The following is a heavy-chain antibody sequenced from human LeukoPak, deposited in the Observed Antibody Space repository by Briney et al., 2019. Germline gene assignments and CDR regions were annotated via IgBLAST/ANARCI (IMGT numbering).Heavy chain of an antibody. V-gene: IGHV1-69*05. J-gene: IGHJ4*02. CDR2: IIPIFGTA. D-gene: IGHD2-8*01. CDR1: GGTFSSYA. Sequence: ASVKVSCKASGGTFSSYAISWVRQAPGQGLEWMGGIIPIFGTANYAQKLQGRVTMTTDTSTSTAYMELRSLRSDDTAVYYCARDRLTVLIDYFDYWGQGTLVTVSS. CDR3: ARDRLTVLIDYFDY.